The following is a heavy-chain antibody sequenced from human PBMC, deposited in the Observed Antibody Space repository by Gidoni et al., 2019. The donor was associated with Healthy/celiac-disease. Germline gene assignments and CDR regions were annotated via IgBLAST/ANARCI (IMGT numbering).Heavy chain of an antibody. CDR3: ARLLRMATIQYFDY. CDR2: ISSSGSTI. Sequence: EVQLVESGGGLVQPGGSLRLSCAASGFTFSSYEMNWVRQAPGKGLEWVSYISSSGSTIYYADSVKGRFTISRDNAKNSLYLQMNSLRAEDTAVYYCARLLRMATIQYFDYWGQGTLVTVSS. V-gene: IGHV3-48*03. CDR1: GFTFSSYE. D-gene: IGHD5-12*01. J-gene: IGHJ4*02.